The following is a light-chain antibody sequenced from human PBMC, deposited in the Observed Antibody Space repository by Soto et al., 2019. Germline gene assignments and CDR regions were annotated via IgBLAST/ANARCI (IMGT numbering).Light chain of an antibody. J-gene: IGLJ1*01. CDR3: SSYTSSSSYV. Sequence: QSALTQPASVSGSPGQLITIACTGTSSDVGGYNYVSWYQQHPGKAPKLMIYDVSNRPSGVSNRFSGSKSGNTASLTISGLQAEDEDAYYCSSYTSSSSYVFRTGNKVTVL. CDR2: DVS. V-gene: IGLV2-14*01. CDR1: SSDVGGYNY.